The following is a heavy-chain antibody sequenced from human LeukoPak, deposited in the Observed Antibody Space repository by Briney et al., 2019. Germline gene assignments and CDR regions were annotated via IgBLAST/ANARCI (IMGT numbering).Heavy chain of an antibody. CDR2: IYYSGST. CDR1: GGSISSGGYY. D-gene: IGHD6-13*01. CDR3: ASDSSSWHYFDY. Sequence: SETLSLTCTVSGGSISSGGYYWSWIRQHPGKGLEWIGYIYYSGSTYYNPSLKSRVTIPVDTSKNQFSLKLSSVTAADTAVYYCASDSSSWHYFDYWGQGTLVTVSS. J-gene: IGHJ4*02. V-gene: IGHV4-31*03.